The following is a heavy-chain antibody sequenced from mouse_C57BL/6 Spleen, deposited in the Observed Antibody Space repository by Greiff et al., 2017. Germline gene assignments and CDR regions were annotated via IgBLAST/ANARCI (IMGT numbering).Heavy chain of an antibody. CDR2: IRSKSNNYAT. V-gene: IGHV10-1*01. J-gene: IGHJ4*01. CDR3: VRHVPYGNYGKYYYAMDY. D-gene: IGHD2-1*01. Sequence: EVKVVESGGGLVQPKGSLKLSCAASGFSFNTYAMNWVRQAPGKGLEWVARIRSKSNNYATYYADSVKDRFTISRDDSESMLYLQMNNLKTEDTAMYYCVRHVPYGNYGKYYYAMDYWGQGTSVTVSS. CDR1: GFSFNTYA.